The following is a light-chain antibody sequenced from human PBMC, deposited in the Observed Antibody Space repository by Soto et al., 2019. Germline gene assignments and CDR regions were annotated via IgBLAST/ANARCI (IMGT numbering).Light chain of an antibody. CDR3: QQYYSTPYT. V-gene: IGKV4-1*01. CDR1: QSVLYSSNNKNY. Sequence: DIVMTQSPDSLAVSLGERATINGKSSQSVLYSSNNKNYLAWYQQKPGQPPKLLIYWASTRESGVPDRFSGSGSGTDFTLTISSLQAEDVAVYYCQQYYSTPYTFGQGNKLEIK. CDR2: WAS. J-gene: IGKJ2*01.